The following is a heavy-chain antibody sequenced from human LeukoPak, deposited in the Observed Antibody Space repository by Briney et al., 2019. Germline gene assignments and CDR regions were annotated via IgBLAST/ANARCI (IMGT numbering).Heavy chain of an antibody. D-gene: IGHD2-15*01. Sequence: GGSLRLSCAASGFTFSTYSMNWVRQAPGKGLEGVSYISSTSSPIYYADSVKGRFTISRDNAKNSLYLQMNSLRAEDTAVYYCVRDTGYCSGGRCQPFDPWGXGXLVTVSS. V-gene: IGHV3-48*01. J-gene: IGHJ5*02. CDR3: VRDTGYCSGGRCQPFDP. CDR2: ISSTSSPI. CDR1: GFTFSTYS.